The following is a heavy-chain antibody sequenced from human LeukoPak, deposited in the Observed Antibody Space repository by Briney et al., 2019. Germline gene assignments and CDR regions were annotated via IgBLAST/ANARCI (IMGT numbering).Heavy chain of an antibody. Sequence: ASVKVSCKASGGTFSSYAISWVRQAPGQGLEWMGRIIPILGIANYPQKFQGRVTITADKSTSTAYMELSSLRSEDTAVYYCARGIVATLALDYWGQGTLVTVSS. J-gene: IGHJ4*02. CDR3: ARGIVATLALDY. D-gene: IGHD5-12*01. CDR1: GGTFSSYA. CDR2: IIPILGIA. V-gene: IGHV1-69*04.